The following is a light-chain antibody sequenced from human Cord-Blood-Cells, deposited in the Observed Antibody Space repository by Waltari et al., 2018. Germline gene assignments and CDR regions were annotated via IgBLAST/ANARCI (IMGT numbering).Light chain of an antibody. CDR3: SSYTSSSPFYV. CDR1: SSDAGGYNY. CDR2: EVS. V-gene: IGLV2-14*01. Sequence: QSALTQPASVSGSPGQSITISCTGTSSDAGGYNYVSWYQQHPAKAPKLMIYEVSNRPSGVSNRFSGSKSGNTASLTISGLQAEDEADYYCSSYTSSSPFYVFGTGTKVTVL. J-gene: IGLJ1*01.